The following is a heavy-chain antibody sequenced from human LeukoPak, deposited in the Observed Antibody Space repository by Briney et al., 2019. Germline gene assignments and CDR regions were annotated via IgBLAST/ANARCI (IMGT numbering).Heavy chain of an antibody. J-gene: IGHJ1*01. CDR3: AIGGEGSGTYFGH. CDR1: GFSFDRYE. V-gene: IGHV3-48*03. Sequence: GGSLRLSCAASGFSFDRYEMNWVRRAPGKGLEWISYVSANGATTYYAESVRGRFSISRDNAKTSLSLQMNSLRVEDTAVYYCAIGGEGSGTYFGHWGQGSLVTV. CDR2: VSANGATT. D-gene: IGHD1-26*01.